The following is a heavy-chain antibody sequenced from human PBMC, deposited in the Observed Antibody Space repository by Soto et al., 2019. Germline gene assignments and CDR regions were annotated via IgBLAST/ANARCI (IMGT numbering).Heavy chain of an antibody. D-gene: IGHD7-27*01. V-gene: IGHV4-59*08. CDR3: ARRSGSCFDY. CDR2: IYYSGST. CDR1: GGSISSYY. Sequence: QVQLQESGPGLVKPSETLSLTCTVSGGSISSYYWSWIRQPPGKGLEWIGYIYYSGSTNYNPSLKGRVTIPVAASNNQFSLRLSSVTAADTAVYYCARRSGSCFDYWGQGTLVTVSS. J-gene: IGHJ4*02.